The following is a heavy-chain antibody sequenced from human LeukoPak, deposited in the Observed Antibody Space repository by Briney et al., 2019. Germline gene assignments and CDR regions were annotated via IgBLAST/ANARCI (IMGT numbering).Heavy chain of an antibody. V-gene: IGHV3-15*01. CDR2: IKSKTDGGTT. CDR3: STTYYYDSSEGY. Sequence: GGSLRLSCAASGFTVSSNYMSWVRQAPGKGLEWVGRIKSKTDGGTTDYAAPVKGRFTISRDDSKNTLYLQMNSLKTEDTAVYYCSTTYYYDSSEGYWGQGTLVTVSS. J-gene: IGHJ4*02. D-gene: IGHD3-22*01. CDR1: GFTVSSNY.